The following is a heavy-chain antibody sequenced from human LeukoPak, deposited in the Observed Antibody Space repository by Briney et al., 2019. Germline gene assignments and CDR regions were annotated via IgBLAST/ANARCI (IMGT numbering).Heavy chain of an antibody. Sequence: AGGSLRLSCAASGFTFSSYAMHWVRQAPGKGLEWVAVISYDGSNKYYADSVKGRFTISRDNSKNTLYLQMNSLRAEDTAVYYCARGPIMTWGQGTLVTVSS. J-gene: IGHJ4*02. V-gene: IGHV3-30-3*01. CDR2: ISYDGSNK. CDR1: GFTFSSYA. D-gene: IGHD2-21*02. CDR3: ARGPIMT.